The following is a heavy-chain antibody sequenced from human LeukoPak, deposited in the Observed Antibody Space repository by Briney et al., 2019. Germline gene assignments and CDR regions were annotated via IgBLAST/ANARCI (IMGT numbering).Heavy chain of an antibody. J-gene: IGHJ5*02. CDR3: ARGHIVVVTAQLNWFDP. D-gene: IGHD2-21*02. V-gene: IGHV4-30-4*01. CDR2: IYYSGST. Sequence: PSETLSLTCTVSGGSISSGDYYWSWIRQPPGKGLEWIGYIYYSGSTYYNPSLKSRVTISVDTSKNQFSLKLSSVTAADTAVYYCARGHIVVVTAQLNWFDPWSQGTLVTVSS. CDR1: GGSISSGDYY.